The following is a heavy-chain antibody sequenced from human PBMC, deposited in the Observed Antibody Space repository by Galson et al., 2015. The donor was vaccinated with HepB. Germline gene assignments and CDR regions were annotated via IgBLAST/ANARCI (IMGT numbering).Heavy chain of an antibody. J-gene: IGHJ4*02. D-gene: IGHD6-13*01. CDR3: AKDDAGIGMSY. CDR1: GFIFGSYW. V-gene: IGHV3-7*03. CDR2: IKLDGSDK. Sequence: SLRLSCAASGFIFGSYWMSWVRQAPGKGLEWVANIKLDGSDKYYVDPVKGRFTIPRDNAKNSLYLQMNNLRAEDTAIYYCAKDDAGIGMSYWGRGTLVTVFS.